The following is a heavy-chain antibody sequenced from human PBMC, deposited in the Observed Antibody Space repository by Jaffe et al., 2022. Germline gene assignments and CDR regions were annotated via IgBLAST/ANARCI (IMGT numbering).Heavy chain of an antibody. J-gene: IGHJ6*03. D-gene: IGHD6-19*01. CDR2: IYHSGST. Sequence: QVQLQESGPGLVKPSGTLSLTCAVSGGSISSSNWWSWVRQPPGKGLEWIGEIYHSGSTNYNPSLKSRVTISVDKSKNQFSLKLSSVTAADTAVYYCASSVNSSGWYYYYYYYMDVWGKGTTVTVSS. CDR3: ASSVNSSGWYYYYYYYMDV. CDR1: GGSISSSNW. V-gene: IGHV4-4*02.